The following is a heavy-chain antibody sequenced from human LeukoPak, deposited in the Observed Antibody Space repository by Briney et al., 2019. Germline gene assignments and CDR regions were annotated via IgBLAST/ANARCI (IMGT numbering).Heavy chain of an antibody. CDR2: ISSSGSTT. D-gene: IGHD6-19*01. CDR1: GFTFSNAW. CDR3: ASQPSLPGYSSGRPNLQYFDY. V-gene: IGHV3-48*04. J-gene: IGHJ4*02. Sequence: PGGSLRLSCAASGFTFSNAWMNWVRQAPGKGLEWVSYISSSGSTTHYADSVKGRFTISRDNAKNSLNLQMNSLRAEDTAVYYCASQPSLPGYSSGRPNLQYFDYWDQGILVTVSS.